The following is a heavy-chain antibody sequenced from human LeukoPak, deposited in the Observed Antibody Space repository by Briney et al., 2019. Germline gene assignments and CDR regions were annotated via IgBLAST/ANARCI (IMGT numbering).Heavy chain of an antibody. Sequence: PSETLSLTCTVSGGSIRSSYYYWGWIRQPPGKGLEWIGSIYDSGSTYYNPSLKSRVTISVDTSKNQFSLKLSSVTAADTAVYYCARQSHAKYYDFWSGYRGYFDYWGQGTLVTVSS. CDR1: GGSIRSSYYY. CDR3: ARQSHAKYYDFWSGYRGYFDY. J-gene: IGHJ4*02. CDR2: IYDSGST. D-gene: IGHD3-3*01. V-gene: IGHV4-39*07.